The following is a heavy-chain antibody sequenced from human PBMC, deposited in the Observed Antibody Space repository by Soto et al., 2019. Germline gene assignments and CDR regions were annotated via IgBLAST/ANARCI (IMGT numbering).Heavy chain of an antibody. D-gene: IGHD2-15*01. V-gene: IGHV3-23*01. CDR3: AKDDLRGGDIVVVVAAPRRESHYGIDV. CDR1: GFSFSSYA. Sequence: PGGSLRLSCAASGFSFSSYAVSWVRQAPGKGLEWVSVFDGSVGHTYYTNSVKGRFTISNDNSKNTLYLQMNSLRAEDPAVYYCAKDDLRGGDIVVVVAAPRRESHYGIDVWGQGTTVAVSS. CDR2: FDGSVGHT. J-gene: IGHJ6*02.